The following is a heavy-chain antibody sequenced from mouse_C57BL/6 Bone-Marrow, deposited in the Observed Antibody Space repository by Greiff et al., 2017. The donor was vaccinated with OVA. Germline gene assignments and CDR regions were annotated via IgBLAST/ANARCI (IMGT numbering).Heavy chain of an antibody. CDR3: ARYAYYDGSSYGWYFDV. CDR1: GYTFTDYY. D-gene: IGHD1-1*01. J-gene: IGHJ1*03. V-gene: IGHV1-26*01. CDR2: INPNNGGT. Sequence: VQLQQSGPELVKPGASVKISCKASGYTFTDYYMNWVKQSHGKSLEWIGDINPNNGGTSYNQKFKGKATLTVDKSSSTAYMELRSLTSEDSAVYYCARYAYYDGSSYGWYFDVWGTGTTVTVSS.